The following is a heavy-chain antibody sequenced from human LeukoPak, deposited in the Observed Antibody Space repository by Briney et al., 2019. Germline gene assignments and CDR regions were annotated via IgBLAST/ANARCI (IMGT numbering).Heavy chain of an antibody. CDR1: GYTFTTYA. CDR2: INTNTGNP. V-gene: IGHV7-4-1*04. D-gene: IGHD4-11*01. CDR3: ARAYSSYDWLDASDI. J-gene: IGHJ3*02. Sequence: ASVKVSCKASGYTFTTYAMNWVRQAPGQGLEWMGWINTNTGNPTYAQGFTGRFVFSLDTSVSMAYLQISSLKAEDTAVYYCARAYSSYDWLDASDIWGQGTTVTVSS.